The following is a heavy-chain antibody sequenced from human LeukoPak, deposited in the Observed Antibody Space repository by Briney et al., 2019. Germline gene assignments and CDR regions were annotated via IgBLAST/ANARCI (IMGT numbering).Heavy chain of an antibody. V-gene: IGHV1-3*01. CDR3: ARDLWAYFYDSRGYFLDS. J-gene: IGHJ4*02. Sequence: ASVKVSCKTSGYTFTNYAIHWVRQAPGQRLEWMGWINAGYGNTKYSQKFQGRVTLTSDTSANTAYMGLSSLRAEDTAVYYCARDLWAYFYDSRGYFLDSWGQGTLVTVSS. CDR2: INAGYGNT. CDR1: GYTFTNYA. D-gene: IGHD3-22*01.